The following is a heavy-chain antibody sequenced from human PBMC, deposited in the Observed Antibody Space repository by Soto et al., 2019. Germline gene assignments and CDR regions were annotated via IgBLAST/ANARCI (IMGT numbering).Heavy chain of an antibody. CDR2: ISYDGSNK. CDR1: GFTFSSYG. V-gene: IGHV3-30*18. D-gene: IGHD3-3*01. CDR3: AKDGLDYDFWSGYYRGYYYYYGMDV. J-gene: IGHJ6*02. Sequence: PGGSLRLSCAASGFTFSSYGMHWVRQAPGKGLEWVAVISYDGSNKYYADSVKGRFTISRDNSKNTLYLQMNSLRAEDTAVYYCAKDGLDYDFWSGYYRGYYYYYGMDVWGQGTTVTVPS.